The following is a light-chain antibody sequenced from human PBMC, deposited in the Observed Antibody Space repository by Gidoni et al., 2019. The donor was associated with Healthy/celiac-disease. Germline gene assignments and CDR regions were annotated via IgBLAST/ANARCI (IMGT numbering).Light chain of an antibody. J-gene: IGLJ2*01. CDR3: SSYTSSSTFVV. V-gene: IGLV2-14*01. CDR1: SSDVGGYNS. Sequence: QSALTQPASVPGSPGQALTISCTGTSSDVGGYNSVSWYHQHPGKAPKLMIYEVSHRPSGVSKRFSGSKSGNTASLTIAGLQAEDEADYYCSSYTSSSTFVVFGGGTKLTVL. CDR2: EVS.